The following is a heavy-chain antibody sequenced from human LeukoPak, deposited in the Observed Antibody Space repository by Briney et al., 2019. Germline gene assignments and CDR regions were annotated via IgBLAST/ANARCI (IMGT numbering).Heavy chain of an antibody. Sequence: ASVKVSCKASGYIFTAYYIHWLRQAPGQGLEWMGWINPNSGGTSFALNFQGRVTLTRDTSISTVYMELSRLRADDTAVYYCARDLSGSALGAFDIWGQGTMVTVSS. V-gene: IGHV1-2*02. CDR3: ARDLSGSALGAFDI. D-gene: IGHD1-26*01. CDR1: GYIFTAYY. J-gene: IGHJ3*02. CDR2: INPNSGGT.